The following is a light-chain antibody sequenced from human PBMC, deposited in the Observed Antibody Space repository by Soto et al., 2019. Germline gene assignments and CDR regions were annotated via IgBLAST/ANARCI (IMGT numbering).Light chain of an antibody. CDR1: QTVRNSY. V-gene: IGKV3-20*01. CDR3: QQYYGSRPYT. Sequence: EIVLTQSPGTLSLSPGERATLSCRASQTVRNSYLAWYQQKPGQAPRLLIYGVSARATVIPDRFSGSGSGADFTLTISRLEHEAFAVFYCQQYYGSRPYTFGQGTKLEIK. CDR2: GVS. J-gene: IGKJ2*01.